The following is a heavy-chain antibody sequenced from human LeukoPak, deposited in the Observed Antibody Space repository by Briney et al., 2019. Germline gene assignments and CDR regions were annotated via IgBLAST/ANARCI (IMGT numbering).Heavy chain of an antibody. J-gene: IGHJ5*02. D-gene: IGHD2-15*01. Sequence: SETLSLTCTVSGGSISSSSYYWGWIRQPPGKGRERIGSIYYSGSTYYNPSLKSGVTISVDTSKNQFSLKLSSVTAADTAVYYCARYCSGGSCHGGFDPWGQGTLVTVSS. CDR1: GGSISSSSYY. CDR2: IYYSGST. V-gene: IGHV4-39*07. CDR3: ARYCSGGSCHGGFDP.